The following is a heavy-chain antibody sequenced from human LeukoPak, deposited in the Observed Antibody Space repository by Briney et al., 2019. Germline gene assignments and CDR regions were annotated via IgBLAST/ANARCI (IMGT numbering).Heavy chain of an antibody. CDR1: GFTFSSYG. Sequence: GGSLRLSCAASGFTFSSYGMSWVRQAPGKGLEWVSAISGSGGSTYYADSVKGRFTISRDNSKNTLYLQMNSLRAEDTAVYYCARVLVVTAIPIAFDIWGQETMVTVSS. CDR3: ARVLVVTAIPIAFDI. D-gene: IGHD2-21*02. CDR2: ISGSGGST. V-gene: IGHV3-23*01. J-gene: IGHJ3*02.